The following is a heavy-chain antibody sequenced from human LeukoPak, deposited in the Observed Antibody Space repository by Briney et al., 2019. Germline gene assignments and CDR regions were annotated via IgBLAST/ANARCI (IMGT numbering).Heavy chain of an antibody. D-gene: IGHD3-22*01. Sequence: PSETLSLTCTVSGGSISSGGYYWNWIRQHPEKGLEWIGYIYYSGSTNYNPSPKSRVTISVDTSKNQFSLKLSSVTAADTAVYYCARGSVTYYYDSHWFDPWGQGTLVTVSS. CDR1: GGSISSGGYY. J-gene: IGHJ5*02. CDR3: ARGSVTYYYDSHWFDP. CDR2: IYYSGST. V-gene: IGHV4-31*03.